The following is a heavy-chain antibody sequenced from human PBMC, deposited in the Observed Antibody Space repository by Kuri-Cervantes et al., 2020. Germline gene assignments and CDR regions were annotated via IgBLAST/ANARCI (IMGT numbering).Heavy chain of an antibody. CDR1: GYTFTSYY. V-gene: IGHV1-46*01. CDR3: ARDPPLKVGATGWFDP. Sequence: ASVKVSCKASGYTFTSYYMHWVRQAPGRGLEWMGIINPSGGSTSYAQKFQGRVTMTRDTSTSTVYMELSSLRSEDTAVYYCARDPPLKVGATGWFDPWGQGTLVTVSS. J-gene: IGHJ5*02. D-gene: IGHD1-26*01. CDR2: INPSGGST.